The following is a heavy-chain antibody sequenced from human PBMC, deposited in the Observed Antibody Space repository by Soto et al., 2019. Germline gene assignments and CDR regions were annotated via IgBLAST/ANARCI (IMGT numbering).Heavy chain of an antibody. V-gene: IGHV4-59*01. CDR3: AMRFNRGSFDH. D-gene: IGHD3-3*01. Sequence: QVHLQESGPGLVKPSETLSLTCNVSGVSLTGYHWNWIRQPPGKTLEWIGFVYYSGSVSYNPSLKGRASISVDRSTNQFSLRLTSVTAADTAVYYCAMRFNRGSFDHWGQGTLVTVSS. J-gene: IGHJ5*02. CDR2: VYYSGSV. CDR1: GVSLTGYH.